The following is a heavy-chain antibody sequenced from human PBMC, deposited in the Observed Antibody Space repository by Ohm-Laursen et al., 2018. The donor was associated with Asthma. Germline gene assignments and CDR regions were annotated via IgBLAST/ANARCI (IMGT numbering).Heavy chain of an antibody. J-gene: IGHJ4*02. Sequence: GASVKVSCKASGGTFSSYAISWVRQAPGQGLEWMGGIIPIFGTANYAQKFQGRVTITADESTSTAYMELSSLRSEDTAVYYCTRYYYYDSSGYYYDVWGQGTLVTVSS. CDR1: GGTFSSYA. V-gene: IGHV1-69*13. D-gene: IGHD3-22*01. CDR2: IIPIFGTA. CDR3: TRYYYYDSSGYYYDV.